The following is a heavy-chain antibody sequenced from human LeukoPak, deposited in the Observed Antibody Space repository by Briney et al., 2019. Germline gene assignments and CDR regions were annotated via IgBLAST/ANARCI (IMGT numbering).Heavy chain of an antibody. CDR1: VYTFTTYG. Sequence: GASVKVSCKASVYTFTTYGISWVRRAPGQGLEWVGWICAYNGNTKYAQKFQGRVTMTTDTSTSTAYMELRSLRSDDTAVYYCARDPPHSSGPNSPCFEYWGQGTLVTVAS. V-gene: IGHV1-18*01. CDR2: ICAYNGNT. CDR3: ARDPPHSSGPNSPCFEY. J-gene: IGHJ4*02. D-gene: IGHD6-19*01.